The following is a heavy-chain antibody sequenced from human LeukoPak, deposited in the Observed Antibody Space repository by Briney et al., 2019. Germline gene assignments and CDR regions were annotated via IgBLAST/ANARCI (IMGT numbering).Heavy chain of an antibody. CDR1: GFTVSINY. D-gene: IGHD5-12*01. CDR2: IYSGGST. CDR3: ARDLGYSAYASVRGYAVDI. Sequence: PGGSLTLPCAASGFTVSINYMSWLRQSPGKGLEWVSFIYSGGSTYYADSLKGRFTISRDISQNQLYLQMNSLRAEDTAVYYCARDLGYSAYASVRGYAVDICGQGKMVTVSS. V-gene: IGHV3-53*01. J-gene: IGHJ3*02.